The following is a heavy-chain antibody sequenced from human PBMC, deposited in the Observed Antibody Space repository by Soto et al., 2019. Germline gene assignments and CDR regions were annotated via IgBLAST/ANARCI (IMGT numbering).Heavy chain of an antibody. CDR2: IKSETDGGAT. Sequence: GGSLRLSCAVSGFTFGSAWMGWVGQAPGKGLEWVGRIKSETDGGATDYAAPVRGRFTISRDDSRDTLYLQMDSLKTEDTGVYYCCTDGGSGWQWTDYWGQGTQVTVSS. J-gene: IGHJ4*02. CDR1: GFTFGSAW. CDR3: CTDGGSGWQWTDY. D-gene: IGHD6-19*01. V-gene: IGHV3-15*07.